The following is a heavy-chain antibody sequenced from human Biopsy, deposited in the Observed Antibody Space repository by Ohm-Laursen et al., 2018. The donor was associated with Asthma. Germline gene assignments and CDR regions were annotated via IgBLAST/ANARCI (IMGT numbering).Heavy chain of an antibody. CDR2: IYSGGTS. J-gene: IGHJ4*02. CDR3: ARGDSSNWSHYYFDY. V-gene: IGHV3-53*01. CDR1: GFAVSRDH. D-gene: IGHD3-22*01. Sequence: GSLRLSCSASGFAVSRDHMFWVRQAPGKGLEWVSVIYSGGTSHTADSVRDRFTISRDYSKNTLYLQMHSLRAEDTAVYYCARGDSSNWSHYYFDYWGKGTLVTVSS.